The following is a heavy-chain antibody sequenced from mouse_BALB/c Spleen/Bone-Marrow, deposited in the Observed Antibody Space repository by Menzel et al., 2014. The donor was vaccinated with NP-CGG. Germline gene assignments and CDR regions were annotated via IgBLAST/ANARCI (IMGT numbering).Heavy chain of an antibody. CDR1: GYTFTDYA. D-gene: IGHD2-1*01. V-gene: IGHV1S137*01. J-gene: IGHJ3*01. CDR3: AGEGGNFPWFAY. CDR2: ISTYYGDA. Sequence: VKLQESGAELVRPGVSVKISCKGSGYTFTDYAMHWVKQSHAKSLEWIGVISTYYGDASYNQKFKGKATMTVDKSSSTAYMELARLTSEDSAIYYCAGEGGNFPWFAYWGQGTLVTVSA.